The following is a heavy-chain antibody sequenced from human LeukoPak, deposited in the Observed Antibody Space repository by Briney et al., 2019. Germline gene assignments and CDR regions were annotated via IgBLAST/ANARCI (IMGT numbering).Heavy chain of an antibody. CDR2: IHHNEKDVYTE. D-gene: IGHD1-14*01. V-gene: IGHV3-30*02. J-gene: IGHJ3*02. CDR1: GFTFSRYA. Sequence: GGSLRLSCAASGFTFSRYAMHWVRQAPGKGLEWVAFIHHNEKDVYTEYYAYSVSRLFTISRDTSSTTLYLQMSGVRADDTAVYYCVKYAPPEPLDICGQGTMVTVSS. CDR3: VKYAPPEPLDI.